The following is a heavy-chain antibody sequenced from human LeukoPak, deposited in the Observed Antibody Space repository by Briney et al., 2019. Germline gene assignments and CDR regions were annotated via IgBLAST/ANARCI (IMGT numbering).Heavy chain of an antibody. CDR2: ISGSGGST. CDR1: GFTFSSYA. J-gene: IGHJ4*02. D-gene: IGHD3-10*01. Sequence: GGSLRLSCAASGFTFSSYAMSWVRQAPGKGLEWVSAISGSGGSTYYADSVKGRFTISRDNSKNTLYLQMNSLRAEDTAVYYCAKDFDFYGSGSYYNYWGQGTLVTVSS. CDR3: AKDFDFYGSGSYYNY. V-gene: IGHV3-23*01.